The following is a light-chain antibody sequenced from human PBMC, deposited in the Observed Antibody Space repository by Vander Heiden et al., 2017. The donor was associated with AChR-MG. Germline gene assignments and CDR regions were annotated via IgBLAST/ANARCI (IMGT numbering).Light chain of an antibody. J-gene: IGKJ3*01. V-gene: IGKV1-39*01. CDR2: AAS. CDR1: QNIRTY. CDR3: QQSDSTPFT. Sequence: DIQMTQSPSSLSASVGDRVTITCRASQNIRTYLSWYQQKPGKAPRLLIYAASSLQSGVPSRFSGSGSGTDFTLTITSLQPEDFATYFCQQSDSTPFTFGHGTRVDIK.